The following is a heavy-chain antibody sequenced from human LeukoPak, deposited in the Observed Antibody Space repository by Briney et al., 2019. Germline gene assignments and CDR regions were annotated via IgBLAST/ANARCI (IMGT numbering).Heavy chain of an antibody. CDR3: ARGEVGAIDY. CDR2: IHPNSGGT. J-gene: IGHJ4*02. D-gene: IGHD1-26*01. Sequence: ASVKVSCKASGYTFTGYYMHWVRQAPGQGLEWMGRIHPNSGGTNYAQKFQGRVTMTRDTSISTAYMELSRVRSDDTAVYYCARGEVGAIDYWGQGTLVTVSS. V-gene: IGHV1-2*06. CDR1: GYTFTGYY.